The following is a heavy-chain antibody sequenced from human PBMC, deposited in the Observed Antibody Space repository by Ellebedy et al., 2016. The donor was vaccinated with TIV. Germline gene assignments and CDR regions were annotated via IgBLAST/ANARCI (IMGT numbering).Heavy chain of an antibody. CDR2: VYNSGST. D-gene: IGHD3-10*01. V-gene: IGHV4-4*09. Sequence: MPGGSLRLSCTVFGGSINNYYWTWIRLPPGKGPEWIGYVYNSGSTNYNPSLKSRVTISADTSKNQLSLKLSSVTAADTAVYYCASSGGVWYFDFWGRGALVTVSS. CDR1: GGSINNYY. J-gene: IGHJ2*01. CDR3: ASSGGVWYFDF.